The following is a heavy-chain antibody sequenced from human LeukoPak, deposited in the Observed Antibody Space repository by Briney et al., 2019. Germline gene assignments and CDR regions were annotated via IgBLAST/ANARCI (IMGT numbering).Heavy chain of an antibody. CDR3: ARAGYYDSSGYLYFDY. CDR2: ISSSSSYT. V-gene: IGHV3-11*06. CDR1: GFTFSDYY. J-gene: IGHJ4*02. D-gene: IGHD3-22*01. Sequence: PGGSLRLSCAASGFTFSDYYMSWIRQAQGKGLEWVSYISSSSSYTNYADSVKGRFTISRDNAKNSLYLQMNSLRAEDTAVYYCARAGYYDSSGYLYFDYWGQGTLVTVSS.